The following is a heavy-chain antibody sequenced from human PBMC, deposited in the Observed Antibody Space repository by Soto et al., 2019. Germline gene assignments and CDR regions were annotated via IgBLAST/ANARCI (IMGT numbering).Heavy chain of an antibody. J-gene: IGHJ3*02. V-gene: IGHV3-23*01. CDR1: GLTFGSRA. CDR2: ITDTGGDA. CDR3: GKGNSKWGTGEAFDI. D-gene: IGHD7-27*01. Sequence: EVQLLESGGDLIQPGGSLRLSCVASGLTFGSRAMSWVRQSPGEGLEWVSTITDTGGDAKYADSVRGRFAISRDNSKNTLYLQMTSLRAEDTAVYYCGKGNSKWGTGEAFDIWGQGTMVTVSS.